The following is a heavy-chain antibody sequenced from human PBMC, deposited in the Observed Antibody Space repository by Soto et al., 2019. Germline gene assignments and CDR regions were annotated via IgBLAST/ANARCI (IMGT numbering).Heavy chain of an antibody. CDR2: ISGSGGST. Sequence: VGSLRLSCAASGFTFSSYATSWVRQAPGKGLEWVSAISGSGGSTYYADSVKGRFTISRDNSKNTLYLQMNSLRAEDTAVYYCAKAEDKTYYFDYWGQGTLVTISS. V-gene: IGHV3-23*01. CDR1: GFTFSSYA. CDR3: AKAEDKTYYFDY. J-gene: IGHJ4*02.